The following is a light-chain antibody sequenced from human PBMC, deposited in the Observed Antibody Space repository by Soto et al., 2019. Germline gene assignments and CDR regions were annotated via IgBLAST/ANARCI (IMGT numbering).Light chain of an antibody. CDR2: WAS. CDR3: QQYYSTPPSWT. J-gene: IGKJ1*01. V-gene: IGKV4-1*01. CDR1: QSVLYSSNNKNY. Sequence: DIVMTQSPDSLAVSLGERATINCKSSQSVLYSSNNKNYLAWYQLKPGQPPKLLIYWASTRESGVPDRFSGSGSGTDFPLTISSLQAEDVAVYYCQQYYSTPPSWTFGQGTKVEIK.